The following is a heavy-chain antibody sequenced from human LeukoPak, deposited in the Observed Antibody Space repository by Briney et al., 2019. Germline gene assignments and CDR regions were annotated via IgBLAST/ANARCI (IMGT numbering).Heavy chain of an antibody. V-gene: IGHV1-3*01. D-gene: IGHD2-15*01. CDR2: INAGNGNT. CDR3: ATPRYYYYGMDV. CDR1: GYTFTSYA. J-gene: IGHJ6*02. Sequence: EASVKVSCKASGYTFTSYAMHWVRQAPGQRLEWMGWINAGNGNTKYSQKFQGRVTITRDTSASTAYMELSSLRSEDTAVYYCATPRYYYYGMDVWGQGTTVTVSS.